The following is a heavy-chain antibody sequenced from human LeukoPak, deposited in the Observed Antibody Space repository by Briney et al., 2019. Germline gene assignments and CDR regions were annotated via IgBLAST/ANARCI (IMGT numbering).Heavy chain of an antibody. V-gene: IGHV3-23*01. CDR3: ARVYRNEEDFWTPNNYMDV. CDR1: GFTFSSYS. CDR2: ISGSGSST. J-gene: IGHJ6*03. D-gene: IGHD3/OR15-3a*01. Sequence: GGSLRLSCAASGFTFSSYSMNWVRQAPGKGLEWVSSISGSGSSTNYADSVKGRFTISRDNSKNTLYLQMNSLRAEDTAVYYCARVYRNEEDFWTPNNYMDVWGKGTTVTVSS.